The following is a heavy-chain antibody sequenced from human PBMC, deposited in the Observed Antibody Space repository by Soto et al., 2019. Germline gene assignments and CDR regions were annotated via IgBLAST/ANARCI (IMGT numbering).Heavy chain of an antibody. J-gene: IGHJ4*01. CDR1: GFTFSNAW. V-gene: IGHV3-15*07. CDR3: TTDSYSTIIIVRFDY. D-gene: IGHD3-22*01. Sequence: GSLRLSCAASGFTFSNAWINWVRQAPGKGLEWVGRIKSKTDGGTTDYAEPVKGRFAISRDDSNNMVYLQMNSLKIEDTAVYYCTTDSYSTIIIVRFDYWGHGTLVTVPQ. CDR2: IKSKTDGGTT.